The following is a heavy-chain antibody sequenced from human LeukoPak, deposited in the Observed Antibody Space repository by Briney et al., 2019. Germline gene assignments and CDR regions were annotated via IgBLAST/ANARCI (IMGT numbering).Heavy chain of an antibody. D-gene: IGHD6-19*01. CDR1: GFTFDDYA. J-gene: IGHJ3*02. V-gene: IGHV3-9*01. CDR3: AKDYSSGPPLDAFDI. Sequence: PGGSLRLSCVAAGFTFDDYAMHWVRQAPGKGLEWVSGISWNSGSIGYADSVKGRFTISRDNAKNSLYLQMNSLRAEDTALYYCAKDYSSGPPLDAFDIWGQGTMVTVSS. CDR2: ISWNSGSI.